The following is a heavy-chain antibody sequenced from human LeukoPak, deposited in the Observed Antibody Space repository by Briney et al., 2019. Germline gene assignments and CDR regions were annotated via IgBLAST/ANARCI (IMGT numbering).Heavy chain of an antibody. CDR2: IYHSGYT. D-gene: IGHD6-19*01. Sequence: SSETLSLTCAVSGDSITNNYYWGWIRQPPGKGLEWIGSIYHSGYTNYNPSLKSRVTMSIDTSKNQFSLMLTSVTAADTAVYYCTRAVAGHPDWGQGTLVTVSS. J-gene: IGHJ4*02. CDR1: GDSITNNYY. CDR3: TRAVAGHPD. V-gene: IGHV4-38-2*01.